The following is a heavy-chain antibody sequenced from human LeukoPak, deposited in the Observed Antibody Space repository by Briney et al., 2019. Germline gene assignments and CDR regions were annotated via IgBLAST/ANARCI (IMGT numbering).Heavy chain of an antibody. V-gene: IGHV3-23*01. CDR1: GFTFSSSA. D-gene: IGHD2-15*01. CDR3: ARDCSGGSCYDY. J-gene: IGHJ4*02. Sequence: GGSLRLSCAASGFTFSSSAMSWVRQVPGKGLEWVSGISASGGSTYYADSVRGRFTISRDNSKNTLYVQMNSLRDEDTAVYYCARDCSGGSCYDYWGQGTLVTVSS. CDR2: ISASGGST.